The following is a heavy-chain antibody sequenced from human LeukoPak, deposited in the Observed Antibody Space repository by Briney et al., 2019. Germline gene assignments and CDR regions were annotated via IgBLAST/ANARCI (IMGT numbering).Heavy chain of an antibody. V-gene: IGHV4-30-4*01. CDR1: SGSICSGDYY. Sequence: PSETLSLTCTVYSGSICSGDYYWSWIRQPPGKGLEWIGYIYYSGSTYYNPSLKSRVTISVDTSKNQFSLKLSSVTAADTAVYYCARGTQEDIVVVPAAMGFDPWGQGTLVTVSS. CDR3: ARGTQEDIVVVPAAMGFDP. D-gene: IGHD2-2*01. J-gene: IGHJ5*02. CDR2: IYYSGST.